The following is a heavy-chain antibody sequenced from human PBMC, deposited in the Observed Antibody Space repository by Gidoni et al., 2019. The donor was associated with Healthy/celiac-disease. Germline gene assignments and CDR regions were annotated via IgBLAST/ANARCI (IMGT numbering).Heavy chain of an antibody. J-gene: IGHJ4*02. CDR1: GYPLPELS. CDR3: ATYAGYSSSRPFDY. V-gene: IGHV1-24*01. Sequence: QVQLVQSGAEVKKPGASVKVSCKVSGYPLPELSMHWVRQAPGKGLEWMGGFDPEDGETIYAQKFQGRVTMTEDTSTDTAYMELSSLRSEDTAVYYCATYAGYSSSRPFDYWGQGTLVTVSS. CDR2: FDPEDGET. D-gene: IGHD6-13*01.